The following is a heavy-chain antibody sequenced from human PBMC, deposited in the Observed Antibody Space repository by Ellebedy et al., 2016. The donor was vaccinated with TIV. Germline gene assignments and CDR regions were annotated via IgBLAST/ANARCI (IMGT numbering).Heavy chain of an antibody. V-gene: IGHV3-23*01. CDR2: VYGHDGST. Sequence: GESLKTSXAAPGFSFRTFDMSWVRQAPGKGLDWVAVVYGHDGSTHYANSVKGRFTISKDSSRDILYLDMNNLRADDTAIYTCTKGAWLDSWGQGTLVTVSS. CDR3: TKGAWLDS. CDR1: GFSFRTFD. J-gene: IGHJ4*02.